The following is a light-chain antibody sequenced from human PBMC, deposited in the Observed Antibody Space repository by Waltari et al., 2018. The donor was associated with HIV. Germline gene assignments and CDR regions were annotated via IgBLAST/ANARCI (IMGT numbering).Light chain of an antibody. V-gene: IGLV3-25*03. CDR3: LSADSSGTYV. CDR2: KNT. Sequence: SSELTQPPSVSVSPGQTAIITCSGDASPQPYTHWFQQKAGQAPVGVIHKNTERPSGIPERFSASRSGTTVTLTITGVQTDDEADYYCLSADSSGTYVFGPGTTVTVL. CDR1: ASPQPY. J-gene: IGLJ1*01.